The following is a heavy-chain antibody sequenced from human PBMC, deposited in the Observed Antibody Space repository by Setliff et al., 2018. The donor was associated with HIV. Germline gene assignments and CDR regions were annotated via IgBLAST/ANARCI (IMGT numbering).Heavy chain of an antibody. CDR2: IYYSGST. Sequence: SSETLSLTCTVSGGSISSHYWSWIRQPPGKGLEWIGYIYYSGSTNYNPSLKSRVTISVDTSKNQFSLKLSSVTAADTAVYYCARGGRGLPFDYWGQGTLVTVSS. J-gene: IGHJ4*02. CDR3: ARGGRGLPFDY. CDR1: GGSISSHY. D-gene: IGHD1-26*01. V-gene: IGHV4-59*11.